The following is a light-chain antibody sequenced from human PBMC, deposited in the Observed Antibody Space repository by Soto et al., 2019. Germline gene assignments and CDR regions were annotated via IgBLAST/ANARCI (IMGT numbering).Light chain of an antibody. CDR1: SSVVGSYNL. CDR2: DVS. J-gene: IGLJ1*01. CDR3: CSYTSGSTYV. V-gene: IGLV2-23*02. Sequence: QSALTQPASVSGSPGQSITISCTGTSSVVGSYNLVTWYQHNPGKAPKLLIYDVSKWPSGVSNRFSGSKSGNTASLTIFGLRAEDEADYYCCSYTSGSTYVFGTGTKVTVL.